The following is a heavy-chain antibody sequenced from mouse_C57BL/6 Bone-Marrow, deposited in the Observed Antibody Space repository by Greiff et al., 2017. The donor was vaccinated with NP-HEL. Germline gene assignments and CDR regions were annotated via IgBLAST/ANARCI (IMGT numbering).Heavy chain of an antibody. J-gene: IGHJ4*01. CDR1: GFNIKDYY. CDR2: IDPEDGDT. D-gene: IGHD4-1*01. Sequence: EVQLQQSGAELVRPGASVKLSCTASGFNIKDYYMHWVKQRPEQGLEWIGRIDPEDGDTEYAPKFQGKATMTADTSSNTAYLQLSILTSEDTAVYYCTSNCERYAMDYWGQGTSVTVSS. V-gene: IGHV14-1*01. CDR3: TSNCERYAMDY.